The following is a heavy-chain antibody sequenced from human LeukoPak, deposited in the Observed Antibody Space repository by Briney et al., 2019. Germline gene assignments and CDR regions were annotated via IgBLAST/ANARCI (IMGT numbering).Heavy chain of an antibody. Sequence: SETLSLTCTVSGGSISSGGYYWSWIRQHPGKGLEWIGYIYYSGSTYYNPSLKSRVTISVDTSKNQFSLKLSSVTAADTAVYYCARVLVVGIDYWGQGTLVTVSS. CDR1: GGSISSGGYY. D-gene: IGHD1-26*01. CDR3: ARVLVVGIDY. CDR2: IYYSGST. J-gene: IGHJ4*02. V-gene: IGHV4-31*03.